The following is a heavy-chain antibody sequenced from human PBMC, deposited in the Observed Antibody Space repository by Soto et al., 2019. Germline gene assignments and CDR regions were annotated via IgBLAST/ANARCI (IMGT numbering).Heavy chain of an antibody. V-gene: IGHV5-51*01. Sequence: RGESLKISCKGSGYSFTSYWIGWVRQMPGKGLEWMGIIYPGDSDTRYSPSFQGQVTISADKSISTAYLQWSSLKASDTAMYYCARHRVVTLRGMAVWGQGTTVTVSS. D-gene: IGHD2-21*02. CDR3: ARHRVVTLRGMAV. CDR2: IYPGDSDT. J-gene: IGHJ6*02. CDR1: GYSFTSYW.